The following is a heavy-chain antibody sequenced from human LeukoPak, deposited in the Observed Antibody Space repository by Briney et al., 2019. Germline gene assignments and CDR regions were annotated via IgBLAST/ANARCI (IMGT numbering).Heavy chain of an antibody. Sequence: SETLSLTCAVSGDSISSDNWWSWVRQPPGKGLEWIGEIYHDGTTNYNPSHKSRVTISLDKSKNQFSLKLTSVTAADTAVYFCARDYGAVGLFDYWGQGTLVTVSS. CDR1: GDSISSDNW. J-gene: IGHJ4*02. V-gene: IGHV4-4*02. CDR3: ARDYGAVGLFDY. CDR2: IYHDGTT. D-gene: IGHD4-17*01.